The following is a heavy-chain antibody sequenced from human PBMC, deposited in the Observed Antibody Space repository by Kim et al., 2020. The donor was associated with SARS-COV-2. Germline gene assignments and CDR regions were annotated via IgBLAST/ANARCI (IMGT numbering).Heavy chain of an antibody. CDR1: GGTFSSYA. D-gene: IGHD2-15*01. J-gene: IGHJ6*02. Sequence: SVKVSCKASGGTFSSYAISWVRQAPGQGLEWMGGIIPIFGTANYAQKFQGRVTITADESTSTAYMELSSLRSEDTAVYYCASPPSPPQDRYCSGGSCRTLANYYYYYGMDVWGQGTTVTVSS. CDR3: ASPPSPPQDRYCSGGSCRTLANYYYYYGMDV. CDR2: IIPIFGTA. V-gene: IGHV1-69*13.